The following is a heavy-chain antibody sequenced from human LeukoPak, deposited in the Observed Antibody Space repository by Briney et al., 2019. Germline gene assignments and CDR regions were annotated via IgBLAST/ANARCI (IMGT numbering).Heavy chain of an antibody. CDR3: ASGYLDDFWSGHF. CDR2: IKEDGSAK. J-gene: IGHJ4*02. CDR1: GFTFSTHW. V-gene: IGHV3-7*01. Sequence: PGGSLRLSCVASGFTFSTHWMSWVRQVPGKGLEWVANIKEDGSAKYYVDSVKGRFTISRDNAKKSLYLRMDSLRAEDSAVYYCASGYLDDFWSGHFWGQGTQVTVSS. D-gene: IGHD3-3*01.